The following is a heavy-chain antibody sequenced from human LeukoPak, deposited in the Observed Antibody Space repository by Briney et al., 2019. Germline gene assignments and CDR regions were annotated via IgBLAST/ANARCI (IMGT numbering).Heavy chain of an antibody. CDR3: AKVDWDDAFDI. D-gene: IGHD3/OR15-3a*01. Sequence: GGSLRLSCAASGFTFDDYGMSWVRQAPGKGLEWVSAISGSGGGTYYADSVKGRFTISRDNSKDTLYLQMSSLRAEDTAVYFCAKVDWDDAFDIWGQGAMVTVSS. V-gene: IGHV3-23*01. J-gene: IGHJ3*02. CDR2: ISGSGGGT. CDR1: GFTFDDYG.